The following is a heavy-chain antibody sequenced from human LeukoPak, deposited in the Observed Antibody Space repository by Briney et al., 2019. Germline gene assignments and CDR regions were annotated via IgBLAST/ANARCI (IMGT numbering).Heavy chain of an antibody. CDR1: GFKFNTYW. Sequence: GGSLRLSCAASGFKFNTYWMGWVRQAPGKGLEWVANIRQNGVTKYYADSVKGRFTVSRDNGIHSLFLQMNSLRAADTAVYYCARGDGSSSGLYFDSWGRGTLVTVSS. CDR3: ARGDGSSSGLYFDS. CDR2: IRQNGVTK. J-gene: IGHJ4*02. V-gene: IGHV3-7*01. D-gene: IGHD6-6*01.